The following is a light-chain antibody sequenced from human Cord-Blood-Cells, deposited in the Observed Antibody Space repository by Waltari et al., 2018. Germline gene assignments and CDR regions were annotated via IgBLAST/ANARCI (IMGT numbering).Light chain of an antibody. J-gene: IGKJ5*01. V-gene: IGKV3-11*01. Sequence: DIVLTQSPATLSLSPGERATLSCRASQIVSSYLAWYQQKPGQAPRLLIYDASNSATAIPDRFSGSVSGTDFTLTISSLEPEDFAVYYCQQRSNWPITFGQGTRLEIK. CDR3: QQRSNWPIT. CDR2: DAS. CDR1: QIVSSY.